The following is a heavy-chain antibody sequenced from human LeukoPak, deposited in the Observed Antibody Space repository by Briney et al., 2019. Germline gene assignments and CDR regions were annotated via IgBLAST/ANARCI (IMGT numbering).Heavy chain of an antibody. J-gene: IGHJ4*02. CDR2: ISYDGSNK. CDR3: AIPVRVLWFGGFDR. D-gene: IGHD3-10*01. Sequence: GGSLRLSCAASGFTFSSYGMHWVRQAPGKGLEWVAVISYDGSNKYYADSVKGRFTISRDNSKNTLYLQMNSLRAEDTAVYYCAIPVRVLWFGGFDRWGQGTLVTVSS. V-gene: IGHV3-30*03. CDR1: GFTFSSYG.